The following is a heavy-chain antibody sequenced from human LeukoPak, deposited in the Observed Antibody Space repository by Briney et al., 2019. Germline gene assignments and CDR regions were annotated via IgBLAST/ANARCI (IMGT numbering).Heavy chain of an antibody. CDR3: ASLGPSIAVAGTGY. V-gene: IGHV3-23*01. CDR1: GFTFSSYA. Sequence: GGSLGLSCAASGFTFSSYAMSWVRQAPGKGLEWVSAISGSGGSTYYADSVKGRFTISRDNSKNTLYLQMNSLRAEDTAVYYCASLGPSIAVAGTGYWGQGTLVTVSS. D-gene: IGHD6-19*01. CDR2: ISGSGGST. J-gene: IGHJ4*02.